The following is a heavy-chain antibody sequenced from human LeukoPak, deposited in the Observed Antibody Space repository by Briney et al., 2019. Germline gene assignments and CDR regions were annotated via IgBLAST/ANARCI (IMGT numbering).Heavy chain of an antibody. CDR3: ARDRTALSYDILTGYYNWFDP. J-gene: IGHJ5*02. CDR1: GGTFSSYA. Sequence: SAKVSCKASGGTFSSYAISWVRQAPGQGLEWMGGIIPIFGTANYAQKFQGRVTITADKSTSTAYMELSSLRSEDTAVYHCARDRTALSYDILTGYYNWFDPWGQGTLVTVSS. V-gene: IGHV1-69*06. D-gene: IGHD3-9*01. CDR2: IIPIFGTA.